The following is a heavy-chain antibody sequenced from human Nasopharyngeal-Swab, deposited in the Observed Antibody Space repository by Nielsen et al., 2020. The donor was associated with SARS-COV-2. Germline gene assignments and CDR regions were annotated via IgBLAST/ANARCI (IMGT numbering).Heavy chain of an antibody. J-gene: IGHJ4*02. CDR3: ARLGIAAADIDS. D-gene: IGHD6-25*01. CDR2: IIPAFDAI. V-gene: IGHV1-69*06. Sequence: WVRQAPGQGLEWMGAIIPAFDAIQYARKFQGRVTISSDKPTTTAYLELRSLISEDTALYYCARLGIAAADIDSWGQGTQVTVSS.